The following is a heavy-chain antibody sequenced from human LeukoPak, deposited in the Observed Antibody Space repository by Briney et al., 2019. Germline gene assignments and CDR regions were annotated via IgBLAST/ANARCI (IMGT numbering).Heavy chain of an antibody. V-gene: IGHV4-34*01. D-gene: IGHD6-19*01. J-gene: IGHJ4*02. CDR1: GGSFSGYY. Sequence: SETLSLTCAVYGGSFSGYYWSWVRQPPGKGPGWIGEINHSGSTNYNPSLKSRVTISVDTSKNQFSLKLSSVTAADTAVYYCARRAQWLVRPRYFDYWGQGTLVTVSS. CDR2: INHSGST. CDR3: ARRAQWLVRPRYFDY.